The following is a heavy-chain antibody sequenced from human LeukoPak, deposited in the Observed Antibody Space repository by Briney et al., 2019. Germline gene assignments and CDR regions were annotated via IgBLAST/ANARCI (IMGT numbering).Heavy chain of an antibody. D-gene: IGHD6-13*01. CDR2: ISSSSSYT. V-gene: IGHV3-21*01. CDR1: GFTFRSYS. CDR3: ARGGGSSSWSLSDY. J-gene: IGHJ4*02. Sequence: GRCLRLSCAASGFTFRSYSKIWARQAWGKGWEWGLSISSSSSYTYYADSVKGRFTISRDNAKNSLYLQMNSLRAEDTAVYYCARGGGSSSWSLSDYWGQGTLVTVSS.